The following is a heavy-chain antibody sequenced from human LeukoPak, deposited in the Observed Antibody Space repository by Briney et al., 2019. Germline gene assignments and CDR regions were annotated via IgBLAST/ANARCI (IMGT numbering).Heavy chain of an antibody. CDR2: ISSSGSTI. Sequence: PGGSLRLSCAGSGFSVNSNFMSWVRQAPGKGLEWVSYISSSGSTIYYADSVKGRFTISRDNAKNSLYLQMNSLRAEDTAVYYCAREAVTGGETDYWGQGTLVTVSS. V-gene: IGHV3-11*01. J-gene: IGHJ4*02. CDR3: AREAVTGGETDY. D-gene: IGHD2-21*02. CDR1: GFSVNSNF.